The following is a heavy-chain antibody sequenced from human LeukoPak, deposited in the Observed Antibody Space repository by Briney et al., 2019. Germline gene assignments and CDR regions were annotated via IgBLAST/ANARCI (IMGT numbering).Heavy chain of an antibody. CDR2: IYPGDSDT. D-gene: IGHD3-10*01. CDR3: ARHAGSGSYYSRAIDY. V-gene: IGHV5-51*01. J-gene: IGHJ4*02. Sequence: GESLKISCEASGYSFTTYWIGWVRQMPGKGLEWMGIIYPGDSDTRYSPSFQGQVTISADKSISTAYLQWSSLKASDTAMYYFARHAGSGSYYSRAIDYWGQGTLVTVSS. CDR1: GYSFTTYW.